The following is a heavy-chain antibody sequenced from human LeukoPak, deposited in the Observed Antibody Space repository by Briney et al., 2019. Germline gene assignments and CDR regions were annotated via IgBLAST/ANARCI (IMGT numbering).Heavy chain of an antibody. Sequence: ASVKVSCKAFGYTFTSYGISWVRQAPGQGLEWMGWISAYNGNTNYAQKFQGRVTMTRDTSTSTVYMELSSLRSEDTAVYYCARAPIAVALRSWLDPWGQGTLVTVSS. CDR1: GYTFTSYG. D-gene: IGHD6-19*01. J-gene: IGHJ5*02. V-gene: IGHV1-18*01. CDR3: ARAPIAVALRSWLDP. CDR2: ISAYNGNT.